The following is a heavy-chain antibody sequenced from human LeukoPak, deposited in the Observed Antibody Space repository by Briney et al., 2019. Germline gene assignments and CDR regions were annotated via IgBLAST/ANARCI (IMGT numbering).Heavy chain of an antibody. Sequence: GGSLRLSCAASGFTFSSYEMNWVRQAPGKGLEWVSYISSSGSTIYYADSVKGRFTISRDNAKNTLYLQMNSLRAEDTAVYYCARDVRYYDILTGYYTVNAFDIWGQGTMVTVSS. D-gene: IGHD3-9*01. CDR2: ISSSGSTI. J-gene: IGHJ3*02. CDR1: GFTFSSYE. V-gene: IGHV3-48*03. CDR3: ARDVRYYDILTGYYTVNAFDI.